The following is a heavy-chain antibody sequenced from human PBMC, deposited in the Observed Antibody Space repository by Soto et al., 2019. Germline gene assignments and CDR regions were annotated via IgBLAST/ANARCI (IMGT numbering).Heavy chain of an antibody. CDR2: IYYSGST. D-gene: IGHD5-12*01. Sequence: SETLSLTCTVSGGSISSSSYYWGWIRQPPGKGLEWIGSIYYSGSTYYNPSLKSRVTISVDTSKNQFSLKLSSVTAADTAVYYCARHYTCCGYDYPYEFDYWGQGTLVTVSS. CDR1: GGSISSSSYY. V-gene: IGHV4-39*01. J-gene: IGHJ4*02. CDR3: ARHYTCCGYDYPYEFDY.